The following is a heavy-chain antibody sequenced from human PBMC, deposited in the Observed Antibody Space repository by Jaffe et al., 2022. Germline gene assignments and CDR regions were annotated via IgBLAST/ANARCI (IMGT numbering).Heavy chain of an antibody. D-gene: IGHD6-19*01. V-gene: IGHV4-39*01. CDR2: IYYSGST. CDR1: GGSISSSSYY. CDR3: ARPVAGTSLESGHQPPRLLNWFDP. Sequence: QLQLQESGPGLVKPSETLSLTCTVSGGSISSSSYYWGWIRQPPGKGLEWIGSIYYSGSTYYNPSLKSRVTISVDTSKNQFSLKLSSVTAADTAVYYCARPVAGTSLESGHQPPRLLNWFDPWGQGTLVTVSS. J-gene: IGHJ5*02.